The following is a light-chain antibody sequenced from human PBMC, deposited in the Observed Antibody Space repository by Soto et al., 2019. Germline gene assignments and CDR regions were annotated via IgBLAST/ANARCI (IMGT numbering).Light chain of an antibody. J-gene: IGKJ1*01. CDR2: GTS. CDR1: QSIASN. Sequence: EIVMKQTPATLCVYKGESGTRSCRASQSIASNLAWYQQRPVQAPRLLIYGTSTRATGIPARFSGSGSGTEFTLTIDSLQSEDFAVYYCQQYNKWRTFGQCPRWIS. CDR3: QQYNKWRT. V-gene: IGKV3-15*01.